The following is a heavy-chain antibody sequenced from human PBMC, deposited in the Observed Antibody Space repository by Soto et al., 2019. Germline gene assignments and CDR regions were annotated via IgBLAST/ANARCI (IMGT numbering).Heavy chain of an antibody. V-gene: IGHV1-18*04. CDR1: GYTFTSYG. CDR3: ARVEKSAMVRGRSYYYYGMDV. D-gene: IGHD3-10*01. CDR2: ISAYNGNT. J-gene: IGHJ6*02. Sequence: QVQLVQSGAEVKKPGASVKVSCKASGYTFTSYGISWVRQAPGQGLEWMGWISAYNGNTNYAQKLQGRVTMTTDTSTSTDYMELRSLRSDDTAVYYCARVEKSAMVRGRSYYYYGMDVWGQGTTVTVSS.